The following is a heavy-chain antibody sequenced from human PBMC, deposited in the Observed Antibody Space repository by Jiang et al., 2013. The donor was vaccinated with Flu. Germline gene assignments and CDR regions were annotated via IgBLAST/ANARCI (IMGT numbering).Heavy chain of an antibody. CDR2: INPNSGGT. Sequence: YTFTGYYMHWVRQAPGQGLEWVGWINPNSGGTNYAQKFQGRVTMTRDTSISTAYMELSRLRSDDTAVYYCARATPYSSGWYNTWGQGTLVTVSS. J-gene: IGHJ5*02. V-gene: IGHV1-2*02. D-gene: IGHD6-19*01. CDR3: ARATPYSSGWYNT. CDR1: YTFTGYY.